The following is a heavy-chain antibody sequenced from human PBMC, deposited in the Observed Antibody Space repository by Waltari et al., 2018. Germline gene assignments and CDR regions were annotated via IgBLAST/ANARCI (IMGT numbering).Heavy chain of an antibody. D-gene: IGHD2-15*01. CDR3: ARLEVEEVSNWYFDL. Sequence: QVQLQESGPGLVKPSETLSLTCSVSGGAISSHYWSWIRQPPGQGLEWIGHIDDSGRINYNPSLNRRVTMSADTAKNQVSLKLNSVTTADAAGYYCARLEVEEVSNWYFDLWGRGTLVTVSS. CDR2: IDDSGRI. V-gene: IGHV4-59*11. CDR1: GGAISSHY. J-gene: IGHJ2*01.